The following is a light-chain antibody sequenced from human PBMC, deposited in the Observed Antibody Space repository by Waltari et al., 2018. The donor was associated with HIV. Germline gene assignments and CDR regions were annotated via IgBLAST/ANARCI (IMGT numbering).Light chain of an antibody. CDR1: SFEAGLYNF. J-gene: IGLJ3*02. CDR2: GVA. Sequence: HSALTQPASVSGSPGQSVTISCSGISFEAGLYNFISWYQQHPGKAPRLILSGVAYRSEGVPYRFSGSKSGDTASLTISGLQSDDEGYYYCASHSTSDFLMFGGGTKLTVL. CDR3: ASHSTSDFLM. V-gene: IGLV2-14*01.